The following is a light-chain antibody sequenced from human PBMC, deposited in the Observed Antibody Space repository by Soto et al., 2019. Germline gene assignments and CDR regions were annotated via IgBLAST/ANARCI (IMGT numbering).Light chain of an antibody. CDR2: GAS. CDR1: QSVSSSY. Sequence: EIVLTQSPGTLSLSPGERATLSCRASQSVSSSYLAWYQQKPGQAPRLLIYGASSRATGIPDRFSGSGSWTAFTLTISRLEPEDFAGYYCQQYGSSPKTVGQGTKVEIK. CDR3: QQYGSSPKT. J-gene: IGKJ1*01. V-gene: IGKV3-20*01.